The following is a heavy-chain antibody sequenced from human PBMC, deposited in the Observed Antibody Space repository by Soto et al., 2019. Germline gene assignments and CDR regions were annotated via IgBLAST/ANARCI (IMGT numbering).Heavy chain of an antibody. J-gene: IGHJ4*02. D-gene: IGHD6-13*01. CDR2: ISGSGGST. V-gene: IGHV3-23*01. CDR3: ATPDSSSWYGTFDY. CDR1: GFTFSSYA. Sequence: HPGGSLRLSCAASGFTFSSYAMSWVRQAPGKGLEWVSAISGSGGSTYYADSVKGRFTISRDNSKNTLYLQMNSLRAEDTAVYYCATPDSSSWYGTFDYWGQGTLVTVSS.